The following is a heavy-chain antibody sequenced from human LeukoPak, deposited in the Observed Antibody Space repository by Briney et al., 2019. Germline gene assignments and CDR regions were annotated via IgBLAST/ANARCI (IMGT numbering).Heavy chain of an antibody. V-gene: IGHV3-49*04. CDR3: TRSAGFYSGWYHDY. J-gene: IGHJ4*02. CDR2: IRSKGYGGTT. CDR1: GFTFGGYV. D-gene: IGHD6-19*01. Sequence: GRSLRLSCTTSGFTFGGYVMSWVRQAPGKGLEWVGFIRSKGYGGTTEYAASVKGRFTTSRDDSESIAYLQMSSLKTEDTAVYYCTRSAGFYSGWYHDYWGQGTLVTVSS.